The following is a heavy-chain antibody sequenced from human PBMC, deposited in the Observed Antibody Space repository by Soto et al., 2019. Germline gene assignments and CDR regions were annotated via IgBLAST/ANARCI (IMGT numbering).Heavy chain of an antibody. CDR1: GYVFTSYD. D-gene: IGHD4-17*01. V-gene: IGHV1-8*01. J-gene: IGHJ4*02. CDR2: MNPNRNNA. CDR3: ARRSPYGDHYNFDY. Sequence: QVPLVQSGAEVKKPGASVKVSCKASGYVFTSYDVNWVRQATGQGLEWMGWMNPNRNNAGYAQKFQGRVTMTRDTSLSTIYMELSSLRSDDTAVYYCARRSPYGDHYNFDYWGQGTLVTVSS.